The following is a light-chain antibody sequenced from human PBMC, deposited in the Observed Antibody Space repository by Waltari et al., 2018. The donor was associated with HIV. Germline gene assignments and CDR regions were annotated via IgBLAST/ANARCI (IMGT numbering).Light chain of an antibody. CDR2: GAS. V-gene: IGKV1-39*01. J-gene: IGKJ2*01. CDR1: QTVTSY. CDR3: QQSYSIPYT. Sequence: DIQMTQSPSSLSASVGDRVTITCRASQTVTSYLNWYQQKPGKAPNLLIYGASTLQSGVASRFSGSGSPTDYTLTISSLQPEDSATYYCQQSYSIPYTFGQGTKVEI.